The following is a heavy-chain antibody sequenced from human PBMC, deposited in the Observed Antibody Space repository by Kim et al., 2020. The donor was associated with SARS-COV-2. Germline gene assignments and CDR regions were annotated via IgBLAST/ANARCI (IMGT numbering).Heavy chain of an antibody. CDR1: GFTFSSYG. CDR3: ASYCSGGSCQPWGYGMDV. D-gene: IGHD2-15*01. Sequence: GGSLRLSCAASGFTFSSYGMHWVRQAPGKGLEWVAVIWYDGSNKYYADSVKGRFTISRDNSKNTLYLQMNSLRAEDTAVYYCASYCSGGSCQPWGYGMDVCGQGTTVTVSS. CDR2: IWYDGSNK. J-gene: IGHJ6*02. V-gene: IGHV3-33*01.